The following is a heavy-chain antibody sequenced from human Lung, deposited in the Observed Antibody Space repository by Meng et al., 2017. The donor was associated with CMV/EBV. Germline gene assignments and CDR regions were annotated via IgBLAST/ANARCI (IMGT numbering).Heavy chain of an antibody. D-gene: IGHD3-10*01. V-gene: IGHV3-74*03. Sequence: DVQLVESGGGLVQPGGSLRLSCAVSGFTFSDYNIHWVRQAPGKGLVWVSRINTDANERTYEDSVKGRFSITRDNAKNTVFLQMNSLRAEDTAIYYCARDRDWELFDYWDQGLLVTVYS. J-gene: IGHJ4*02. CDR3: ARDRDWELFDY. CDR1: GFTFSDYN. CDR2: INTDANER.